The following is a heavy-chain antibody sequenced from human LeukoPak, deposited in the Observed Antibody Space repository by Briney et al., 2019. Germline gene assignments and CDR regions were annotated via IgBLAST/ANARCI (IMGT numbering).Heavy chain of an antibody. J-gene: IGHJ4*02. Sequence: GGSLRLSCGASGFTFSDYQMSWIRQAPGKGLEWVSYISSSTYTNYADSVKGRFTISRDNAKNSLYLQMNSLRAEDTAVYYCARDNSGAGKPDYWGQGTLVTVSP. CDR2: ISSSTYT. V-gene: IGHV3-11*05. CDR1: GFTFSDYQ. CDR3: ARDNSGAGKPDY. D-gene: IGHD6-13*01.